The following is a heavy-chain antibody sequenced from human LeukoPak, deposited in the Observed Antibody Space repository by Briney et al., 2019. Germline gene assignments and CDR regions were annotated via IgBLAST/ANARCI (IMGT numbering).Heavy chain of an antibody. V-gene: IGHV4-38-2*02. Sequence: SETLSLTCTVSGYSISSGYYWGWIRQPPGKGLEWIGNIFHSGDTQYNPSLQSRVTLSVDTSKNQFSLKLSSVTAADTAVYYCARVNTAMVDLDYWGQGTLVTVSS. J-gene: IGHJ4*02. CDR2: IFHSGDT. CDR1: GYSISSGYY. CDR3: ARVNTAMVDLDY. D-gene: IGHD5-18*01.